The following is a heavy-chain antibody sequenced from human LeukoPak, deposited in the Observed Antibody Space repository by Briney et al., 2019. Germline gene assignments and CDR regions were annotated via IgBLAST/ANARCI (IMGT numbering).Heavy chain of an antibody. J-gene: IGHJ6*04. CDR1: GGSFSGYY. V-gene: IGHV4-34*01. Sequence: PSETLSLTCAVYGGSFSGYYWSWIRQPPGKGLEWIGEINHSGSTNYNPSLKSRVTISVDTSKNQFSLKLSSVTAADTAVYYCARSTSMVRGVHLQPYYYGMGVWGKGTTVTVSS. D-gene: IGHD3-10*01. CDR3: ARSTSMVRGVHLQPYYYGMGV. CDR2: INHSGST.